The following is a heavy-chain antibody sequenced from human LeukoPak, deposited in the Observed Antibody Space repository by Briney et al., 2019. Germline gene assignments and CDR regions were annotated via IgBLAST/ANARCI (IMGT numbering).Heavy chain of an antibody. V-gene: IGHV3-30*18. CDR1: GFTFSSYG. J-gene: IGHJ4*02. Sequence: PGGSLRLSCAASGFTFSSYGMHWVRQAPGKGLEWVAVISYDGSNKYYADSVKGRFTISRDNSKDTLYLQTDSLRAEDTAVYYCAKGRYYYDRSGYYSEGSDYRGQGTLVTVSS. CDR2: ISYDGSNK. CDR3: AKGRYYYDRSGYYSEGSDY. D-gene: IGHD3-22*01.